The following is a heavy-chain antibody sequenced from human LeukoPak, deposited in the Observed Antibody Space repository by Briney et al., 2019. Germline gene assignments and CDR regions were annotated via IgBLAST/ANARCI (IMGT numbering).Heavy chain of an antibody. D-gene: IGHD3-22*01. J-gene: IGHJ4*02. CDR1: GFTFSNAW. V-gene: IGHV3-21*01. CDR3: ARDLYYYDSSGYY. Sequence: NAGGSLRLSCAASGFTFSNAWMSWVRQAPGKGLEWVSSISSSSSYIYYADSVKGRFTISRDNAKNSLYLQMNSLRAEDTAVYYCARDLYYYDSSGYYWGQGTLVTVSS. CDR2: ISSSSSYI.